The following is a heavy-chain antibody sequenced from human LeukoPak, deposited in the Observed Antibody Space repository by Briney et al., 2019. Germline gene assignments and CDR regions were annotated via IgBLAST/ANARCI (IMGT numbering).Heavy chain of an antibody. J-gene: IGHJ4*02. Sequence: PLETLSLTCTVSGGSISSGGYYWSWIRQRPGKGLEWIGFIYDSRGVDFTPSLKSRGTISADTSKNQFSLKLSFVTAADTAVYYCARGSESDPVYFDHWGQGTLVTVSA. CDR3: ARGSESDPVYFDH. D-gene: IGHD3-3*01. CDR1: GGSISSGGYY. V-gene: IGHV4-31*03. CDR2: IYDSRGV.